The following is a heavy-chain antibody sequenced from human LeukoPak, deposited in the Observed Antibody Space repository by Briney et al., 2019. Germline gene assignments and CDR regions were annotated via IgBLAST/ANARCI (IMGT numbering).Heavy chain of an antibody. V-gene: IGHV4-30-4*02. Sequence: SETLSLTCTVSGGSISSGDYYWSWIRQPPGKGLEWIGYIYYSGSTYYIPSLKSRVTISVDTSKNQFSLKLSSVTAADTAVYYCASYGDYVFSFDYWGQGTLVTVSS. D-gene: IGHD4-17*01. CDR2: IYYSGST. CDR3: ASYGDYVFSFDY. J-gene: IGHJ4*02. CDR1: GGSISSGDYY.